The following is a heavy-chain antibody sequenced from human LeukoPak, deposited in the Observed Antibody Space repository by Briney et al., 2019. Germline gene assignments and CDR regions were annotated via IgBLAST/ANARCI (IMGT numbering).Heavy chain of an antibody. CDR1: GGSISSSSYY. D-gene: IGHD3-10*01. Sequence: PSETLSLTCTVSGGSISSSSYYWGWIRQPPGKGLEWIGSIYYSGSTYYNPSLKSRVTISVDTSKNQFSLKLSSVPAADTAVYYCARDYYGSKGYWGQGTLVTVSS. J-gene: IGHJ4*02. CDR2: IYYSGST. CDR3: ARDYYGSKGY. V-gene: IGHV4-39*07.